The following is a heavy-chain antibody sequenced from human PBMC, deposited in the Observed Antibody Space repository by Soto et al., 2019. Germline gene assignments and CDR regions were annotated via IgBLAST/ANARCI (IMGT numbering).Heavy chain of an antibody. V-gene: IGHV4-39*01. J-gene: IGHJ6*03. CDR2: IYYSGST. CDR1: GGSISSSSYY. Sequence: SETLSLTCTVSGGSISSSSYYWGWIRQPPGKGLEWIGSIYYSGSTYYNPSLKSRVTISVDTSKNQFSLKLSSVTAADTAVYYCARLLDIVVVPAAMLGDYYMDVWGKGTTVTVSS. CDR3: ARLLDIVVVPAAMLGDYYMDV. D-gene: IGHD2-2*03.